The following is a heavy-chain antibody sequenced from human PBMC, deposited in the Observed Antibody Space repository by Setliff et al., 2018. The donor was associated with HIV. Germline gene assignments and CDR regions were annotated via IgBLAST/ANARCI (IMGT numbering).Heavy chain of an antibody. J-gene: IGHJ4*02. V-gene: IGHV4-39*01. Sequence: SETLSLTCTVSGGSISSISYYWGWIRQPPGKGLEWIGSIYYSGSTYYNPSLKSRVTISVDTSKNQFSLKLNSVTAADTAMYDCARHPPYCSGGSCYRGRGYYFDYWGQGTLVTVSS. CDR3: ARHPPYCSGGSCYRGRGYYFDY. CDR1: GGSISSISYY. CDR2: IYYSGST. D-gene: IGHD2-15*01.